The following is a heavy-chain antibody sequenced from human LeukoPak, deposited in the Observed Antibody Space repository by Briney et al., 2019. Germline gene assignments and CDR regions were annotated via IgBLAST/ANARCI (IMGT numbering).Heavy chain of an antibody. CDR1: GVSFSGYY. J-gene: IGHJ4*02. Sequence: PSETLSLTCAVYGVSFSGYYWSWIRQPPGKGLEWIGEINHSGSTNCNPSLKSRVTISVDTSKNQFSLKLSSVTAADAAVYYCARGGFAYYYDSSGYYYFDYWGQGTLVTVSS. CDR3: ARGGFAYYYDSSGYYYFDY. CDR2: INHSGST. V-gene: IGHV4-34*01. D-gene: IGHD3-22*01.